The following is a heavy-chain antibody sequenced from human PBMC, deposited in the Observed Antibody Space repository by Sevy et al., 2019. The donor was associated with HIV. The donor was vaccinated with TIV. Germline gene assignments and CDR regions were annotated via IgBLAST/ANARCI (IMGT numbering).Heavy chain of an antibody. D-gene: IGHD2-8*01. CDR2: IYHSGST. CDR3: ASGRELAEDIALQNWFDP. V-gene: IGHV4-4*02. CDR1: GGSISSNDW. Sequence: TLSLTCAVSGGSISSNDWWTWVRQPPGKGLEWIGEIYHSGSTNYNPSLKSRVTLSVDKSKNEFSLKLGSVTAADTAVYYCASGRELAEDIALQNWFDPWGQGTLVTVSS. J-gene: IGHJ5*02.